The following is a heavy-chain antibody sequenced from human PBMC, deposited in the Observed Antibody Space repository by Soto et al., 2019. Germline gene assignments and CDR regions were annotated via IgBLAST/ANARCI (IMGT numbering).Heavy chain of an antibody. D-gene: IGHD3-10*01. J-gene: IGHJ4*02. V-gene: IGHV4-59*01. CDR2: IYYSGRT. CDR3: ARENYYGWGSYTPFDY. CDR1: GGSISPYY. Sequence: SETLSLTCTVSGGSISPYYWNWIRQPPGKGLEWIGFIYYSGRTNYNPSLKSRVTMSVDTSKNQFSLKLSSVTTADSAVYYCARENYYGWGSYTPFDYGGKEPRVTVSS.